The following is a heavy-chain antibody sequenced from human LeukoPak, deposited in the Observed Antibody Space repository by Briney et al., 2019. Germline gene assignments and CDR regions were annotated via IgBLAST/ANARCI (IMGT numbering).Heavy chain of an antibody. J-gene: IGHJ4*02. CDR2: ISYSGANS. D-gene: IGHD3-10*01. Sequence: GGSLRLSCAASGFTFSGSAMSWVRQAAGEGLEWVSLISYSGANSYYTDSVRGRFTISRDNSKDTLFLQMNSLRAEDTAVYYCARDLSPVVRASPMGYWGQGTLVTVSS. CDR3: ARDLSPVVRASPMGY. V-gene: IGHV3-23*01. CDR1: GFTFSGSA.